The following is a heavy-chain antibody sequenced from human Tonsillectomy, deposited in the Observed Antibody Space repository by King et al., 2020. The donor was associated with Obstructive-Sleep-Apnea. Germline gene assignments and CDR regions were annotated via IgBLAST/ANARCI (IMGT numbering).Heavy chain of an antibody. CDR3: ARGEEHFDY. Sequence: VQLQQRGAGLLKPSETLSLTCAVYGGSFSGYYWSWIRQPPGKGLEWIGEINHRVSTNYNPSLKSRVTISVDTSKNQFSLKLSSVTAADTAVYYCARGEEHFDYWGQGTLVTVSS. V-gene: IGHV4-34*01. J-gene: IGHJ4*02. CDR2: INHRVST. CDR1: GGSFSGYY.